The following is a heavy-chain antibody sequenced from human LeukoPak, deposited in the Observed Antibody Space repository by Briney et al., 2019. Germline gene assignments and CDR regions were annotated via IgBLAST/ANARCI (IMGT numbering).Heavy chain of an antibody. D-gene: IGHD6-13*01. CDR3: AREPGIAALDY. CDR2: IYYSGST. V-gene: IGHV4-59*01. CDR1: GGSISSYY. Sequence: SETLSLTCTVSGGSISSYYWSWIRQPPGKGLEWIGYIYYSGSTNYNPSLKSRVTISVDTSKNQFSLKLSSVTAADTAVYYCAREPGIAALDYWGQGTLVTVSS. J-gene: IGHJ4*02.